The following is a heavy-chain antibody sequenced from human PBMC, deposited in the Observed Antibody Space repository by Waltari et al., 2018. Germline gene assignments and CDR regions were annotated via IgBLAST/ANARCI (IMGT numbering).Heavy chain of an antibody. J-gene: IGHJ4*02. D-gene: IGHD3-3*01. Sequence: QIQLVQSGPEVKKPGASVKVSCKTSGYTFTKFGISWVRQAPGQGLEWMGWRNTENANAKSGRRIQDRVRLTRDTSTNTVYMEWRSLTYDDTAVYFGVRGEFDFWSGYYTMGDVDYWGQGTLVTVSS. CDR3: VRGEFDFWSGYYTMGDVDY. CDR2: RNTENANA. V-gene: IGHV1-18*04. CDR1: GYTFTKFG.